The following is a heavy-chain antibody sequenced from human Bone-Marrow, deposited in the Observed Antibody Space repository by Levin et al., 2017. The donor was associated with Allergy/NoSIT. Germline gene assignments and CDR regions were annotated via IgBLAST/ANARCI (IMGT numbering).Heavy chain of an antibody. V-gene: IGHV3-9*01. CDR1: KFMFDDYG. Sequence: GGSLRLSCATSKFMFDDYGMYWVRQAPGKGLEWVSGISWNSGKTHYADSVKGRFVISRDNAKNSLYLQMNSLRTEDTALYYCVRSLNTMTIHDGFDFWGQGTMVTVSA. D-gene: IGHD1/OR15-1a*01. CDR3: VRSLNTMTIHDGFDF. CDR2: ISWNSGKT. J-gene: IGHJ3*01.